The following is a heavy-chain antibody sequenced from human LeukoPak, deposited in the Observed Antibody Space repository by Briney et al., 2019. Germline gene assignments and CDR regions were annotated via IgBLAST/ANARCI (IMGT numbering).Heavy chain of an antibody. CDR2: TNPNSGNT. CDR1: GYTFTSYD. D-gene: IGHD3-10*01. CDR3: ARAGQTAVRGYYYYMVV. V-gene: IGHV1-8*01. J-gene: IGHJ6*03. Sequence: SXXVSCKASGYTFTSYDINWVRQATGQGLEWMGWTNPNSGNTGYAQKFQGRVTMTRNTSISTAYMELSSLRSEDTAVYYCARAGQTAVRGYYYYMVVWGKGTTVTVSS.